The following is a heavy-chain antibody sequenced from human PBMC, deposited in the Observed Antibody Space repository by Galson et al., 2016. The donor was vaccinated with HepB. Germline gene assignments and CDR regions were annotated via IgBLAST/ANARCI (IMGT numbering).Heavy chain of an antibody. CDR3: ARGGRDDAFDI. J-gene: IGHJ3*02. CDR2: IYHSGST. Sequence: TLPLTCAVSGGSLSSGGYSWSWIRQPPGKGLEWIGYIYHSGSTYYNPSLKSRVTISVDRSKNQFSLKLSSVTAADTAVYYCARGGRDDAFDIWGQGTMVTVSS. CDR1: GGSLSSGGYS. V-gene: IGHV4-30-2*01.